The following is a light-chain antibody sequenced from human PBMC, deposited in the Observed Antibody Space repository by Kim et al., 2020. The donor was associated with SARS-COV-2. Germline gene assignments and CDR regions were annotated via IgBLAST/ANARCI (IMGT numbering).Light chain of an antibody. Sequence: EIVMTQSPLSLPVTPREPASISCRSSQSLLHSNGYNFLDWYVQKPGQSPQLLIYLGSNRASGVPDRFSGSGSDTDFTLKISRVEAEDVGVYYCMHALQTFMYTFGQGTKLEI. V-gene: IGKV2-28*01. CDR3: MHALQTFMYT. J-gene: IGKJ2*01. CDR2: LGS. CDR1: QSLLHSNGYNF.